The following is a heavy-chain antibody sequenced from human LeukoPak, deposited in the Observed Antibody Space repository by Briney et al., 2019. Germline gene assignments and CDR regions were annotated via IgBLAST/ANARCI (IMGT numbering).Heavy chain of an antibody. CDR1: GFTFSSYA. CDR2: IGDAGDT. D-gene: IGHD1-1*01. J-gene: IGHJ4*02. V-gene: IGHV3-23*01. Sequence: PGGSLRLSCAASGFTFSSYAMSWVRQAPGKGLEWVSAIGDAGDTKYADSVKGRFTIFRDTSKNTLYLQMNSPRVEDTAIYYCGRDWKLDYWGQGALVTVSS. CDR3: GRDWKLDY.